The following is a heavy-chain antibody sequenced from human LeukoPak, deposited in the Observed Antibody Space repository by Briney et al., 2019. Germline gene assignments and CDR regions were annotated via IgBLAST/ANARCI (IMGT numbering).Heavy chain of an antibody. J-gene: IGHJ3*02. D-gene: IGHD3-22*01. V-gene: IGHV4-39*07. CDR3: ARDGNYYESSGYYFSAFDI. CDR1: GGSISSSSYY. Sequence: SSETLSLTCTVSGGSISSSSYYWGWIRQPPGKGLEWIGSIYYSGSTYYNPSLKSRVTISVDTSKNQFSLKLRSVTAADTAVYYCARDGNYYESSGYYFSAFDIWGQGRMVTVSS. CDR2: IYYSGST.